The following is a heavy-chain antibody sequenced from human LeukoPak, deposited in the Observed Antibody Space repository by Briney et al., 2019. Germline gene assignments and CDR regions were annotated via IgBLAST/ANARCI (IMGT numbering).Heavy chain of an antibody. Sequence: ASVKVSCKASGYTFTGYYMHWVRQAPGQGLEWMGWINPNSGGTNYAQKFQGRVTMTRDTSISTAYMELSRLRSDDTAVYYCARDQGADYYDSSGQKLDWYFDLWGRGTLVTVSS. CDR1: GYTFTGYY. D-gene: IGHD3-22*01. CDR2: INPNSGGT. CDR3: ARDQGADYYDSSGQKLDWYFDL. V-gene: IGHV1-2*02. J-gene: IGHJ2*01.